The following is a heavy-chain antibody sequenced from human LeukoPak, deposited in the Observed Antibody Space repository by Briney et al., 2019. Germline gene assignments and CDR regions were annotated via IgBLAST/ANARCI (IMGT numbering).Heavy chain of an antibody. D-gene: IGHD4-17*01. V-gene: IGHV1-46*01. J-gene: IGHJ4*02. Sequence: ASVKVSFKASGYSFTSYYIHWVRQAPGQGLESMGIINPGGGSTSYAQKFQGRVTMTRDTSISTAYMELSRLRSDDTAVYYCRTDRYGDYGDYIDYWGQGTLVTVSS. CDR3: RTDRYGDYGDYIDY. CDR1: GYSFTSYY. CDR2: INPGGGST.